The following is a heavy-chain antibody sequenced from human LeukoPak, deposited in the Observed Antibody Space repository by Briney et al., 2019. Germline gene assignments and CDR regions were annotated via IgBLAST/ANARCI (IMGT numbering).Heavy chain of an antibody. V-gene: IGHV1-2*02. Sequence: GASVKVSCKASGYTFTGYYMHWVRHATGQGLEWMGWSNPNSGGTNYAQKFQGRVTMTRDTSISRAYMELSRLRSDDTAVYYCAVARDVRYFDYWGQGTLVTVSS. CDR3: AVARDVRYFDY. CDR2: SNPNSGGT. CDR1: GYTFTGYY. J-gene: IGHJ4*02. D-gene: IGHD2-15*01.